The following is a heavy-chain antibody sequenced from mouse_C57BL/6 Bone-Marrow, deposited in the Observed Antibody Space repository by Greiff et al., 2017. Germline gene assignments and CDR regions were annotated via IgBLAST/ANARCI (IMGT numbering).Heavy chain of an antibody. CDR1: GYTFTDYY. D-gene: IGHD1-1*01. V-gene: IGHV1-26*01. J-gene: IGHJ3*01. CDR2: INPNNGGT. Sequence: VQLQQSGPELVKPGASVKISCKASGYTFTDYYMNWVKQSHGKSLEWIGDINPNNGGTSYNQKFKGKATLTVDKSSSTAYMELRSLTSENSAVYYCARGVITKPAWFAFWGQGTLVTVSA. CDR3: ARGVITKPAWFAF.